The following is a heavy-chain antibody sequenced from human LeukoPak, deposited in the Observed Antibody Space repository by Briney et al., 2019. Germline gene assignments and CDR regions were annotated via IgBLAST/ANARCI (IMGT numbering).Heavy chain of an antibody. V-gene: IGHV1-69*01. CDR2: IIPIFDTA. Sequence: GSSVKVSCKASGGTFSSYAISWVRQAPGQGLEWMGGIIPIFDTANYAQKFQGRVTITADESTSTAYMELSSLRSEDTAVYYCASQTGSGWYPGAEYFQHWGQGTVVTVSS. D-gene: IGHD6-19*01. CDR3: ASQTGSGWYPGAEYFQH. J-gene: IGHJ1*01. CDR1: GGTFSSYA.